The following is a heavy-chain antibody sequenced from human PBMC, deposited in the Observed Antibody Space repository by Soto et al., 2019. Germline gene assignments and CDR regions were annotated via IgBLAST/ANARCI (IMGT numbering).Heavy chain of an antibody. Sequence: QVQLQESGPGLVKPSQTLSLTCTVSGGSISSGGYYWSWIRQHPGKGLEWIGYIYYSGSAFYNPSLKSRVTISVETSKNQFSLKLSTVTAADTAVYYCAGIYSGSPGGTLRYWGQGTLVTVSS. CDR2: IYYSGSA. CDR3: AGIYSGSPGGTLRY. V-gene: IGHV4-31*03. J-gene: IGHJ4*02. D-gene: IGHD1-26*01. CDR1: GGSISSGGYY.